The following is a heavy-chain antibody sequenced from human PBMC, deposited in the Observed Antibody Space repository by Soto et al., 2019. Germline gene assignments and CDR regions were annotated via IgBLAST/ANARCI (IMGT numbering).Heavy chain of an antibody. J-gene: IGHJ4*02. Sequence: QVQLVQSGAEVKKPGASVKVSCRASGYTFTSYDINWVRQATGQGLEWMGWMNLNSGNTGYAQNFQGRVTMTRNTHITTADMELSSLRSEDTAVYYFATVFGSINFWGQGTLVTVSS. CDR3: ATVFGSINF. CDR2: MNLNSGNT. V-gene: IGHV1-8*01. CDR1: GYTFTSYD. D-gene: IGHD2-21*01.